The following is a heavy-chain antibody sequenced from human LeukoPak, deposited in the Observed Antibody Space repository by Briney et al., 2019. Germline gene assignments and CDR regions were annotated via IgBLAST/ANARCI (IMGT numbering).Heavy chain of an antibody. CDR1: GGSISSTYYY. Sequence: PSETLSLTCTVSGGSISSTYYYWGWIRQPPGKGLEWIGTIYYSGSTYYNPSLKSRVTISLDTSENQFSLRLNSVTAADTAVYYCARRYSSNWSNFDYWGQGTLVTVSA. D-gene: IGHD6-13*01. V-gene: IGHV4-39*07. J-gene: IGHJ4*02. CDR2: IYYSGST. CDR3: ARRYSSNWSNFDY.